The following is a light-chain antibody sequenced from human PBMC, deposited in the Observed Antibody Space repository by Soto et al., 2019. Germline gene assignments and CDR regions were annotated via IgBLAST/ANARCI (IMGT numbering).Light chain of an antibody. CDR3: HQYYSAPYT. J-gene: IGKJ2*01. V-gene: IGKV4-1*01. Sequence: DIVMTQSPDSLAVSLGERATINCKSSQNLFYSSNEKNYLAWYQQRPGQPPKLLIYWASTRESGVPDRFSGSGSGTDFTLTISSLQAEDVAVYYCHQYYSAPYTFGQETKLEIK. CDR2: WAS. CDR1: QNLFYSSNEKNY.